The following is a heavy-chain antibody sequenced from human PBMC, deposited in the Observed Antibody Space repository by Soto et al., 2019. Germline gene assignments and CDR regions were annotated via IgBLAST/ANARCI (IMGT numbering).Heavy chain of an antibody. CDR3: AGTDFYGSGSYYRRGYYYYGMDV. Sequence: ASVKVSCKASGYTFTSYGISWLRQAPGQGLEWMGWISAYNGNTNYAQKLQGRVTMTTDTSTSTAYMELRSLRSDDTAVYYCAGTDFYGSGSYYRRGYYYYGMDVWGQGTTVTVSS. CDR2: ISAYNGNT. D-gene: IGHD3-10*01. CDR1: GYTFTSYG. V-gene: IGHV1-18*04. J-gene: IGHJ6*02.